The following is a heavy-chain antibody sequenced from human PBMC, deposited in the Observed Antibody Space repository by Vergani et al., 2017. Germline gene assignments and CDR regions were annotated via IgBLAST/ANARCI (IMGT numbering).Heavy chain of an antibody. CDR3: ARVSLRALVGYYYYMDV. D-gene: IGHD3-16*02. CDR1: GDSITNGGFS. CDR2: ISPSGNS. Sequence: QLQLQESGSGLVKPSQTLSLTCAVSGDSITNGGFSWNWIRQPPGKGPEWIGYISPSGNSDYNPSLKNRVSISLDKSKNQFSLWVNSVTAADTAVYFCARVSLRALVGYYYYMDVWVKGKTVVVSS. J-gene: IGHJ6*03. V-gene: IGHV4-30-2*01.